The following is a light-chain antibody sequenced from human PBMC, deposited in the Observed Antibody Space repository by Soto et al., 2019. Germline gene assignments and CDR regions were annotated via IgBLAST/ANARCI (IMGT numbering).Light chain of an antibody. CDR2: DAS. V-gene: IGKV3-11*01. Sequence: EIVLTQSPATLSLSPGQRATLSCRTSQSIDVYVAWYQQKPVQAHRLLIYDASNRATCIPDTFSGSGSGTDFTPTTTSLQPEDVAVYYCQQRKHWPPLTFGGGTRVEI. CDR1: QSIDVY. CDR3: QQRKHWPPLT. J-gene: IGKJ4*01.